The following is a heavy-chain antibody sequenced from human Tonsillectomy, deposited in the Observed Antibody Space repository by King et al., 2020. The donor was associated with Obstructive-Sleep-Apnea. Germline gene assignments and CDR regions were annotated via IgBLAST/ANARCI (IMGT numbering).Heavy chain of an antibody. V-gene: IGHV4-39*01. Sequence: QLQESGPGLVKPSETLLLTCTVSGGSISTISYSWAWIRQPPGKGLEWIGTIYYSGTTKYNESLRSRVTISVDTSKNQFSLKLSSVTATDTAVYFCASPSTVTTIYSLNYWGHGTLVTVSS. CDR1: GGSISTISYS. D-gene: IGHD4-17*01. CDR2: IYYSGTT. J-gene: IGHJ4*01. CDR3: ASPSTVTTIYSLNY.